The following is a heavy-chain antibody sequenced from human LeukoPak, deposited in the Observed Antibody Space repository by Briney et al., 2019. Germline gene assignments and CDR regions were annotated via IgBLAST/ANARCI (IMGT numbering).Heavy chain of an antibody. Sequence: ASVKVSCKASGYTFTSYYMHWVRQAPGQGLEWMGIINPSGGSRSYSQKFQGRVTMTRDTSTSTVYMELSSLRSEDTAVYYCARGPHTYSDFWRAYSRRYFDYWGQGTLVTASS. J-gene: IGHJ4*02. V-gene: IGHV1-46*01. CDR1: GYTFTSYY. CDR3: ARGPHTYSDFWRAYSRRYFDY. CDR2: INPSGGSR. D-gene: IGHD3-3*01.